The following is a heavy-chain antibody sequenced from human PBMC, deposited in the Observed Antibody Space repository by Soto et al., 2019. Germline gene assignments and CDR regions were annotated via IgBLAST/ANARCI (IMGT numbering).Heavy chain of an antibody. V-gene: IGHV1-46*01. J-gene: IGHJ5*02. CDR1: GYTFTSYY. CDR3: ARGYSGSYYILNWFEP. D-gene: IGHD1-26*01. CDR2: INPSGGST. Sequence: ASVKVSCKASGYTFTSYYMHWVRQAPGQGLEWMGIINPSGGSTSYAQKFRGRVTMTRDTSTSTVYMELSSLRSEDTAVYYCARGYSGSYYILNWFEPWGQATLVTVSS.